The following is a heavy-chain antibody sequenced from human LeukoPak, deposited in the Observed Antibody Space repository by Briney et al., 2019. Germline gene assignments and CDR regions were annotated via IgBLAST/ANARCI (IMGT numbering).Heavy chain of an antibody. CDR1: GYTFTSYY. D-gene: IGHD5-18*01. V-gene: IGHV1-46*01. CDR2: INPSGGST. Sequence: ASVKVSCKASGYTFTSYYMHWVRQAPGQGLEWMGIINPSGGSTSYAQKFQGRVTITRNTSISTAYMELSSLRSEDTAVYYCARERYSYGQEGYYYYYKDVWGKGTTVTVSS. J-gene: IGHJ6*03. CDR3: ARERYSYGQEGYYYYYKDV.